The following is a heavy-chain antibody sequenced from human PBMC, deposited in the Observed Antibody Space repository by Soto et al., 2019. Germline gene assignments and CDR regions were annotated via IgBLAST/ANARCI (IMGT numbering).Heavy chain of an antibody. D-gene: IGHD1-20*01. Sequence: SETQSPTSPVSVDSISTYYGSWIRRPAGKGLEWIGRIDASGNTNYNPSLKSRVTMSADTSKKQFSLKLTSVTAADTAVYYCARYSNNWFQTEGMDVWGQGTTVTVSS. J-gene: IGHJ6*02. V-gene: IGHV4-4*07. CDR3: ARYSNNWFQTEGMDV. CDR1: VDSISTYY. CDR2: IDASGNT.